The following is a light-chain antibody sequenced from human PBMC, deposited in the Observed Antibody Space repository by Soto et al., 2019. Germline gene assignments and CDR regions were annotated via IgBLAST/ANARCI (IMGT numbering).Light chain of an antibody. V-gene: IGKV1-5*01. CDR3: QQYTNTNHLWT. J-gene: IGKJ1*01. CDR2: DAS. CDR1: QTISTW. Sequence: GDSVSITFRAIQTISTWMAWYQQKTGKAPKLLVYDASTLQSGVASRFIGSRSGTEFTLIISGRQPDDASTLYCQQYTNTNHLWTFGQGTKVDIK.